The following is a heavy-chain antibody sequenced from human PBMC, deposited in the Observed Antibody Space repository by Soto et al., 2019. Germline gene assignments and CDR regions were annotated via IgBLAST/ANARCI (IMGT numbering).Heavy chain of an antibody. V-gene: IGHV1-69*01. Sequence: QVQLVQSGAEVKKPGSSVKVSCKASGGTFSSYGISWVRQAPGQGLEWMGGIIPMFGTANYAQKFQGRVTITADESTSTAYMELSSLRSEDTAVYYRARDFRGYSYGSYSGANYFYYGMDVWGQGTTVTVSS. D-gene: IGHD5-18*01. J-gene: IGHJ6*02. CDR3: ARDFRGYSYGSYSGANYFYYGMDV. CDR1: GGTFSSYG. CDR2: IIPMFGTA.